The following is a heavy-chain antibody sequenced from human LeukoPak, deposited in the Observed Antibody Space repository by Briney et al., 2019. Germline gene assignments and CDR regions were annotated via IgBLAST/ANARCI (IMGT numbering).Heavy chain of an antibody. V-gene: IGHV4-61*02. J-gene: IGHJ6*02. D-gene: IGHD2-15*01. Sequence: SQTLSLTCTVSGGSISSGSYYWRWIRQPAGKGLEWIGRIYTSGSTNYNPFLKSRVTISVDTSKNQFSLKLSSVTAADTAVYYCARLVVVAATGYYYGMDVWGQGTTVTVSS. CDR1: GGSISSGSYY. CDR3: ARLVVVAATGYYYGMDV. CDR2: IYTSGST.